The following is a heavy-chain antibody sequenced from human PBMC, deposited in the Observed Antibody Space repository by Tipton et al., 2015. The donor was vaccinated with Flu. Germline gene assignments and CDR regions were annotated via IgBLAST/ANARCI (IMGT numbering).Heavy chain of an antibody. V-gene: IGHV1-2*06. J-gene: IGHJ4*02. CDR2: INPTSGAT. CDR3: ARAYYYDSSAYYFDF. CDR1: GYSFNAYY. Sequence: QLVQSGPEVKRPGASVKVSCKASGYSFNAYYMHWVRQAPGQGLEWMGRINPTSGATNYAQEFQGRVTMTRDTSISTAYMELSRLRSDDTAVYYCARAYYYDSSAYYFDFWSQGTLVTVSS. D-gene: IGHD3-22*01.